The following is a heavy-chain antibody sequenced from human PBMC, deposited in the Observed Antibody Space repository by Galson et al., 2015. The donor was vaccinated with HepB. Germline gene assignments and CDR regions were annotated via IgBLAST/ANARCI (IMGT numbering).Heavy chain of an antibody. CDR2: ISRNSSYQ. Sequence: SLRLSCAASGFTFSTYSMNWVRQAPGKGLEWVSSISRNSSYQYYADSVKGRFTISRDNSRNSLYLRLNSLRAEDTAVYYCARELSDFWSGYYTGRNWFDPWGQGTLVTVSS. D-gene: IGHD3-3*01. V-gene: IGHV3-21*01. CDR1: GFTFSTYS. J-gene: IGHJ5*02. CDR3: ARELSDFWSGYYTGRNWFDP.